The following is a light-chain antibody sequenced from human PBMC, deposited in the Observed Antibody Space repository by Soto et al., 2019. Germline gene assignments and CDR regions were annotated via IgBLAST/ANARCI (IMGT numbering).Light chain of an antibody. Sequence: IPFAPSSSSLSSSVRDRVTITCRASQSISRRLAWYQQKPGKAPNLLIYKASRLQSGVPSRFSGSGSGTEFTLTISSLQPDDFATYYCQQYNNYLWTFGQGTKVDIK. CDR3: QQYNNYLWT. J-gene: IGKJ1*01. CDR2: KAS. V-gene: IGKV1-5*03. CDR1: QSISRR.